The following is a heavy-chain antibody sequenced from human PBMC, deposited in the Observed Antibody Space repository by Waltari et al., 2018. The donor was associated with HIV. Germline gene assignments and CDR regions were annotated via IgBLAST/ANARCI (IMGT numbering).Heavy chain of an antibody. CDR3: ARLRFHSLYYFDS. CDR1: GASISSSSYY. Sequence: QLHLQESGPGLVKPSETLSLTCSVSGASISSSSYYWAWIRQPPGKGLEWIWAIYYSGTAYYNPSVKSRVSASLDASKNELSWKLTSVTATDTALYYCARLRFHSLYYFDSWGPGILVTVSS. V-gene: IGHV4-39*01. J-gene: IGHJ4*02. D-gene: IGHD3-16*01. CDR2: IYYSGTA.